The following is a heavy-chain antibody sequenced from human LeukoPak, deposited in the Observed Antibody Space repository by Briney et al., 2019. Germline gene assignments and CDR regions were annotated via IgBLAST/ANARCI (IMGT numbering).Heavy chain of an antibody. Sequence: SETLSLTCTVSGGSISNKYWSWIRQPPGKGLEWIGYIYCSGSTNYNPSLKSRVTILVDTSKNQFSLKLSSVTAADTAVYYCARGGDFWSGYSRGYYMDVWGKGTTVTVSS. CDR3: ARGGDFWSGYSRGYYMDV. CDR2: IYCSGST. V-gene: IGHV4-59*01. D-gene: IGHD3-3*01. CDR1: GGSISNKY. J-gene: IGHJ6*03.